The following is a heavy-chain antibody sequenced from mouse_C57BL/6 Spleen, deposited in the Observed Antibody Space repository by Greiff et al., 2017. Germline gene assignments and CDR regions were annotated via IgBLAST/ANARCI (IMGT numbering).Heavy chain of an antibody. CDR1: GYTFTDYN. V-gene: IGHV1-18*01. Sequence: VQLQQSGPELVKPGASVKIPCKASGYTFTDYNMDWVKQSHGKSLEWIGDINPNNGGTIYNQKFKGKATLTVDKSSSTAYMELRSLTSEDTAVYYCASREIYYGNYGYAMDYWGQGTSVTVSS. D-gene: IGHD2-1*01. CDR3: ASREIYYGNYGYAMDY. CDR2: INPNNGGT. J-gene: IGHJ4*01.